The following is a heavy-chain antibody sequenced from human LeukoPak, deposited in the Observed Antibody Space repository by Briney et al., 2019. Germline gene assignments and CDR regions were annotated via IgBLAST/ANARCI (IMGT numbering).Heavy chain of an antibody. Sequence: SETLSLTCAVYGGSFSGYYWSWIRQPPGKGLEWIGEINHSGSTNYNPSLKSRVTISVDTSKNQFSLKLSSVTAADTAVYYCARAPLGYCSSTSCRSYYYYYYMDVWGKGTTVTISS. D-gene: IGHD2-2*01. CDR3: ARAPLGYCSSTSCRSYYYYYYMDV. V-gene: IGHV4-34*01. CDR1: GGSFSGYY. J-gene: IGHJ6*03. CDR2: INHSGST.